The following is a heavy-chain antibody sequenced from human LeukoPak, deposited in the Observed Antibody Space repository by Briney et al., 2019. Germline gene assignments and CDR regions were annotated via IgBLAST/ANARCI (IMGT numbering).Heavy chain of an antibody. CDR2: IIPIFGTA. V-gene: IGHV1-69*13. J-gene: IGHJ4*02. D-gene: IGHD5-12*01. Sequence: SVKVSCKASGGTFSSYAISWVRQAPGQGLEWMGGIIPIFGTANYAQKFQGRVTITADESTSTAYMGLSSLRSEDTAVYCCAREVGVATYDYWGQGTLVTVSS. CDR3: AREVGVATYDY. CDR1: GGTFSSYA.